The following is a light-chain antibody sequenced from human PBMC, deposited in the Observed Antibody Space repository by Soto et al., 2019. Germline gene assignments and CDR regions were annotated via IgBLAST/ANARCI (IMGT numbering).Light chain of an antibody. V-gene: IGLV2-11*01. J-gene: IGLJ3*02. Sequence: QSALTQPRSVSGSPGQSVTLSCTGTSSDVGGYHYVSWYQHHRGKAPKIIIYDVNKRPSGVPDRFSGSKSGNTASLTISGLQAEDEADYYCCSYAGSSTWVFGGGTKLTVL. CDR2: DVN. CDR3: CSYAGSSTWV. CDR1: SSDVGGYHY.